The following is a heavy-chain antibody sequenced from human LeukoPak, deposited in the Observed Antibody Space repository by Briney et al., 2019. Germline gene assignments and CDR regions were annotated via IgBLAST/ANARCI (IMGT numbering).Heavy chain of an antibody. CDR2: ISAYNGNT. V-gene: IGHV1-18*04. J-gene: IGHJ4*02. Sequence: ASVKVSCKASGYTFTSYGISWVRQAPGQGLEWMGWISAYNGNTNYAQKLRGRVTMTTDTSTSTAYMELRSLRSDDTAVYYCASVWGGSSSWYFPFGYWGQGTLVTVSS. D-gene: IGHD6-13*01. CDR3: ASVWGGSSSWYFPFGY. CDR1: GYTFTSYG.